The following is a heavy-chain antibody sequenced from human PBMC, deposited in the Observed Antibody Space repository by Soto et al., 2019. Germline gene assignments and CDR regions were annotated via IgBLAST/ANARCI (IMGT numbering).Heavy chain of an antibody. CDR2: ISGSGGST. D-gene: IGHD3-22*01. J-gene: IGHJ6*02. CDR1: GFTFSSYA. V-gene: IGHV3-23*01. Sequence: GGSLRLSCAASGFTFSSYAMSWVRQAPGKGLEWVSAISGSGGSTYYADSVKGRFTISRDNSKDTLYLQMNSLRAEDTAVYHCGVHGYYDSSGYYYGYYYYGMDVWGQGTTVTVSS. CDR3: GVHGYYDSSGYYYGYYYYGMDV.